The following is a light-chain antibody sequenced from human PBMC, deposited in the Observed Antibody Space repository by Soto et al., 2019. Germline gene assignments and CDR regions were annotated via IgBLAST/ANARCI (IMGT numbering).Light chain of an antibody. V-gene: IGLV2-23*01. Sequence: QSVLTQPASVSGSPGQSITISCTGTSSDVGTYNLVSWYQQHAGKAPKLMLYEGSKRPSGVSNRFSGSKSGNTASLTISGLQAEDEADYYCCSYAGSSTGVFGGGTKLTVL. CDR2: EGS. CDR3: CSYAGSSTGV. J-gene: IGLJ3*02. CDR1: SSDVGTYNL.